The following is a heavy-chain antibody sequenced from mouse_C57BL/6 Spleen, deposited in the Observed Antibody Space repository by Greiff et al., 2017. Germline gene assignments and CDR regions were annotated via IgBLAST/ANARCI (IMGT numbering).Heavy chain of an antibody. Sequence: VQLQQSGPELVKPGASVKISCKASGYTFTDYYMNWVKQSHGKSLEWIGDINPNNGGTSYTQKFKGKATLTVDKSASTAYMELRSLTSEDSAVYYCARGGFYSNYAWFAYWGQGTLVTVSA. CDR3: ARGGFYSNYAWFAY. J-gene: IGHJ3*01. V-gene: IGHV1-26*01. D-gene: IGHD2-5*01. CDR2: INPNNGGT. CDR1: GYTFTDYY.